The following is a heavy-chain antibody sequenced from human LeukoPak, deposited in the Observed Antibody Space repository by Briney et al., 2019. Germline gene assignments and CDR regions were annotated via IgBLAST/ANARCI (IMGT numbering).Heavy chain of an antibody. CDR3: ARAGRDGYPDY. CDR2: IYSGGST. D-gene: IGHD5-24*01. V-gene: IGHV3-66*01. J-gene: IGHJ4*02. CDR1: GFTVSSNY. Sequence: GGSLRLSCAASGFTVSSNYMSWVSQAPGKGLEWVSVIYSGGSTYYADSVKGRFTISRDNSKNTLYLQMNSLRAEDTAVHYCARAGRDGYPDYWGQGTLVTVSS.